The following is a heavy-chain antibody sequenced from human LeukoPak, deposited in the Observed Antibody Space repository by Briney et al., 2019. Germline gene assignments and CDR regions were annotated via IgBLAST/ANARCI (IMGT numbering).Heavy chain of an antibody. Sequence: KTGGSLRLSCAASGSTFSDYYMSWIRQAPGKGLEWVSYISSSGSTIYYADSVKGRFTISRDNAKNSLYLQMNSLRAEDTAVYYCARKSPPGIAVAGYYFDYWGQGTLVTVSS. J-gene: IGHJ4*02. D-gene: IGHD6-19*01. V-gene: IGHV3-11*01. CDR2: ISSSGSTI. CDR1: GSTFSDYY. CDR3: ARKSPPGIAVAGYYFDY.